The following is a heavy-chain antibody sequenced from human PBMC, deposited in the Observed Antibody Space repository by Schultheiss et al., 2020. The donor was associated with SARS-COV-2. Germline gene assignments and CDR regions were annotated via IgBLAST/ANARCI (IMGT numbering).Heavy chain of an antibody. D-gene: IGHD3-10*01. CDR3: ARGRFEGSGIYLYYFDY. J-gene: IGHJ4*02. V-gene: IGHV4-39*01. CDR1: GGSISSSSYY. CDR2: IYYSGST. Sequence: SETLSLTCTVSGGSISSSSYYWGWIRQPPGKGLEWIGSIYYSGSTYYNPSLKSRVTISVDTSKNQFSMKLSSVTAADTAVYYCARGRFEGSGIYLYYFDYWGQGTLVTVSS.